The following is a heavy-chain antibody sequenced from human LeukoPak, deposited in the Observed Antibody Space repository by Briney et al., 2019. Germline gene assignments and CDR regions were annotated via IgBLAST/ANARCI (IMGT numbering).Heavy chain of an antibody. V-gene: IGHV3-48*01. CDR2: ISSSSSTI. CDR3: ARDAPVYGSGSFYNLGYYFDY. Sequence: PGGSLRLSCAASGFTFSSYSMNWVRQAPGKGLEWVSYISSSSSTIYYADSVRGRFTISRDNAKNSLYLQMNSLRAEDTAVYYCARDAPVYGSGSFYNLGYYFDYWGQGTLVTVSS. D-gene: IGHD3-10*01. J-gene: IGHJ4*02. CDR1: GFTFSSYS.